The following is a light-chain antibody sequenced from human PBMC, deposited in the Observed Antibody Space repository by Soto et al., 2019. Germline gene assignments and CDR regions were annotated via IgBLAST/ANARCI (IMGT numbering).Light chain of an antibody. CDR3: ATWDYSLTGEV. CDR1: SSNIGNNY. CDR2: DNN. V-gene: IGLV1-51*01. Sequence: QSVLTQPPSLSAAPGQKVTISCSGSSSNIGNNYVSWYQQLPGTAPKPLIYDNNKRPSGIPDRFPGSKSGTSGTLDITGLQTGDEADYYCATWDYSLTGEVFGGGTKVTVL. J-gene: IGLJ2*01.